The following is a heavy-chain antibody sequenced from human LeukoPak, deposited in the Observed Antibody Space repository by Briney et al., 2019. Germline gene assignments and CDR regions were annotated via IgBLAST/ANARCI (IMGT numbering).Heavy chain of an antibody. CDR2: ISGSGGST. Sequence: GGSLRLSCTASGFTFSSYTMTWVRQAPGKGLEWVSGISGSGGSTYYADSVKGRFTISRDNSKNTLYLQMNSLRAEDTAVYYCAIDRSGWPIDYWGQGTLVTVSS. CDR3: AIDRSGWPIDY. D-gene: IGHD6-19*01. J-gene: IGHJ4*02. V-gene: IGHV3-23*01. CDR1: GFTFSSYT.